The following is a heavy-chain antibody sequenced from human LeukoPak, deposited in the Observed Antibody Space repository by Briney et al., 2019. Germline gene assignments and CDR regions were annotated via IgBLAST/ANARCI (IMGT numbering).Heavy chain of an antibody. CDR3: ARDKSSRVGC. D-gene: IGHD6-13*01. CDR2: IYYSGST. Sequence: SETLSLTCTVSGGSISSGGYYWSWIRQPPGKGLEWIGNIYYSGSTYYNPSLKSRVTISVDTSKNQFSLKLSSVTAADTAVYYCARDKSSRVGCWGQGTLVTVSS. J-gene: IGHJ4*02. CDR1: GGSISSGGYY. V-gene: IGHV4-39*07.